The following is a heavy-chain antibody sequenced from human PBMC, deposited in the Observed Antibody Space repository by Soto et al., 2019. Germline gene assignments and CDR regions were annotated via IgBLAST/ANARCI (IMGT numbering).Heavy chain of an antibody. V-gene: IGHV1-69*01. D-gene: IGHD2-15*01. J-gene: IGHJ6*02. Sequence: QVQLVQSGAEVTKPGSSVKVSCKASGGTFSSYAISWVRQAPGQGLEWMGGIIPIFGTANYAQKFQGRVTITADESTSTAYMELSSLRSEDTAVYYCAISNLVVVVAATPDYGMDVWGQGTTVTVSS. CDR2: IIPIFGTA. CDR3: AISNLVVVVAATPDYGMDV. CDR1: GGTFSSYA.